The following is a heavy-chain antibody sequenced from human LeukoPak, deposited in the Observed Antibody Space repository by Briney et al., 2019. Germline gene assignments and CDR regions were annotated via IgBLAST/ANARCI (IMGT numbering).Heavy chain of an antibody. CDR3: ARGVYSYGSVNWFDP. V-gene: IGHV1-18*01. Sequence: ASVKVSCKASGYTFTSHGISWVRQAPGQGLEWMGWISAYNGYSNYAQKLQGRVTMTTGTSTSTAYMELRSLRSDDTAVYYCARGVYSYGSVNWFDPWGQGTLVTVSS. J-gene: IGHJ5*02. CDR2: ISAYNGYS. D-gene: IGHD5-18*01. CDR1: GYTFTSHG.